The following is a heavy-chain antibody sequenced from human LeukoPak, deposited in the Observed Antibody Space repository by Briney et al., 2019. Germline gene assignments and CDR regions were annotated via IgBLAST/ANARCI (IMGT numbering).Heavy chain of an antibody. Sequence: GGSLRLSCAASGFTFSSYSMNWVCQAPGKGLEWVSSISSSSSYIYYADSVKGRFTISRDNAKNSLYLQMNSLRAEDTAVYYCARDNSNYYFDYWGQGTLVTVSS. V-gene: IGHV3-21*01. J-gene: IGHJ4*02. CDR1: GFTFSSYS. CDR2: ISSSSSYI. CDR3: ARDNSNYYFDY. D-gene: IGHD4-23*01.